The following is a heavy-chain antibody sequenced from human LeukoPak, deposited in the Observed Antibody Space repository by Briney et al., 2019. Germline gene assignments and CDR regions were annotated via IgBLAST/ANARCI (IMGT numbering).Heavy chain of an antibody. CDR2: IYHSGNT. CDR3: ARRQQWLGNDY. J-gene: IGHJ4*02. D-gene: IGHD6-19*01. CDR1: GYSISSGYY. V-gene: IGHV4-38-2*01. Sequence: SETLSLTCAVSGYSISSGYYWDWIRQPPGKRLEWIGNIYHSGNTYYNPSLKSRVTMSVDTSKNQFPLRLSAVTATDTAVYYCARRQQWLGNDYWGQGTLVTVSS.